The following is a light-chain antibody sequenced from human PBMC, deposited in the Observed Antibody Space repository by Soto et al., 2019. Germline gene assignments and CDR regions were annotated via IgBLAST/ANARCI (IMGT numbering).Light chain of an antibody. CDR3: SSYTSSSTYG. V-gene: IGLV2-14*03. CDR1: SSDVGGYNY. J-gene: IGLJ1*01. Sequence: QSVLTQPAPVTGSPGQSITISCTGTSSDVGGYNYVSWYQHHPGKAPKLLIYDVSNRPSGVSNRFSGSKSGNTASLTISGLQAEDEADYYCSSYTSSSTYGFGTGTKVTVL. CDR2: DVS.